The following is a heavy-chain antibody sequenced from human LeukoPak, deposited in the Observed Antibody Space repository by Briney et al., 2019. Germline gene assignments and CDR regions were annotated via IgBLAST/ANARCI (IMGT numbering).Heavy chain of an antibody. CDR1: GFTFSSYS. Sequence: PGGSLRLSCAASGFTFSSYSMNWVRQAPGKGLEWVSYISSSSSYIYYADSVKGRFTISRDNAKHSLYLQMNSLRAEDTAVYYCARDQLGVANYWGQGTLVTVSS. D-gene: IGHD2-8*01. V-gene: IGHV3-21*01. CDR3: ARDQLGVANY. CDR2: ISSSSSYI. J-gene: IGHJ4*02.